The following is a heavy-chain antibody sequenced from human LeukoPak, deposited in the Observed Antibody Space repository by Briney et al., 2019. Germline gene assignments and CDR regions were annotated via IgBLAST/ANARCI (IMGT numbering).Heavy chain of an antibody. D-gene: IGHD3-3*01. CDR1: GGSFSGYY. Sequence: SETLSLTCAVYGGSFSGYYWSWIRQPPGKGLEWIGEINHSGSTNYNPSLKSRVTISVDTSKNQFSLKLSSVTAADTAVYYCARSRKIFPFDYWGLGTLVTVSS. CDR2: INHSGST. CDR3: ARSRKIFPFDY. V-gene: IGHV4-34*01. J-gene: IGHJ4*02.